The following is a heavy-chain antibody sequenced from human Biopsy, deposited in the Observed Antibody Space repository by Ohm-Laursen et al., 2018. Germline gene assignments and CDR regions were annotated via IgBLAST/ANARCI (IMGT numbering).Heavy chain of an antibody. D-gene: IGHD3-22*01. CDR2: GYYTGST. V-gene: IGHV4-59*01. CDR1: GDSNSSYY. J-gene: IGHJ2*01. CDR3: ARDRGYYSDRTVPGYFDL. Sequence: SETLSLTYTVSGDSNSSYYWSWIRQPPGKGLQWIGYGYYTGSTDYNPSLQSRVTISVDTSKNHFSLRLRSVTPADTAIYYCARDRGYYSDRTVPGYFDLWGRGTLVTVSS.